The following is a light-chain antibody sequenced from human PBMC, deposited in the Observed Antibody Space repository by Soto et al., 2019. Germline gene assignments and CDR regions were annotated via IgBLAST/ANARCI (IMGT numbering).Light chain of an antibody. V-gene: IGKV1-39*01. CDR2: AAS. J-gene: IGKJ4*01. Sequence: DIQMTQSPSSLSASVGDRVTITCRASQSISSYLNWYQQKPGKAPKLLIYAASGLQSGVPSRFSGSGSGTDCTFTISSLQPEEFATYYCQLSYSTPLTFGGGTRVEIK. CDR1: QSISSY. CDR3: QLSYSTPLT.